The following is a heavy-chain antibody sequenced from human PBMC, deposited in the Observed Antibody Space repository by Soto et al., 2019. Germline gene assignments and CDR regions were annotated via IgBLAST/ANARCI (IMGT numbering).Heavy chain of an antibody. CDR1: GFTSSNYG. D-gene: IGHD3-10*01. CDR2: ISYDGGNK. V-gene: IGHV3-30*18. CDR3: AKGRAFSETWPHDAFDI. Sequence: QVQLVESGGGVVQPGRSLRLSCTVSGFTSSNYGMHWVRQAPGKGLEWVAVISYDGGNKYYADSVKGRFTISRDNSKNTLYLQMNSLRPEDTAVYYCAKGRAFSETWPHDAFDIWGQGTMVAVSS. J-gene: IGHJ3*02.